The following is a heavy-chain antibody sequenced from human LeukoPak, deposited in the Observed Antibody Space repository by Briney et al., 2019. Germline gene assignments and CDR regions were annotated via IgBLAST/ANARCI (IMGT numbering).Heavy chain of an antibody. CDR3: ARVRSGYANYYYYYMDV. CDR2: INPSGGST. J-gene: IGHJ6*03. Sequence: ASVKVSCKASGYTFTSYYMHWVRQAPGQGLEWMGIINPSGGSTSYAQKFQGRVTMTRDMSTSTVYMELSSLRSEDTAVYYCARVRSGYANYYYYYMDVWGKGTTVTVSS. V-gene: IGHV1-46*01. D-gene: IGHD5-12*01. CDR1: GYTFTSYY.